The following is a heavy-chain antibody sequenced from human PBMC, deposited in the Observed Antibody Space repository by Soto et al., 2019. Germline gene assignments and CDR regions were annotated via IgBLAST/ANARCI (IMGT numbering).Heavy chain of an antibody. J-gene: IGHJ4*02. V-gene: IGHV4-31*03. D-gene: IGHD2-15*01. CDR3: ARSRILVVAAYFDY. Sequence: TLSLTCTVSGGSISSGGYYWSWIRQHPGKGLEWIGYIYYSGSTYYNPSLKSRVTISVDTSKNQFSLKLSSVTAADTAVYYCARSRILVVAAYFDYWGQGTLVTVS. CDR2: IYYSGST. CDR1: GGSISSGGYY.